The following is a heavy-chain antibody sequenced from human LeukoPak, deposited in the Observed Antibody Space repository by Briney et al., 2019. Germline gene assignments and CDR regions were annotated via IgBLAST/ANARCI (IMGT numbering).Heavy chain of an antibody. D-gene: IGHD3-10*01. J-gene: IGHJ4*02. V-gene: IGHV4-34*01. Sequence: SETLSLTCAVYGGSFSGYYWSWIRQPPGKGLEWIGEINHSGSANYNPSLKSRVTISVDTSKNRFSLKLSSVTAADTAVYYCAKHYMGSSYNRAVDYWGQGTLVTVSS. CDR1: GGSFSGYY. CDR3: AKHYMGSSYNRAVDY. CDR2: INHSGSA.